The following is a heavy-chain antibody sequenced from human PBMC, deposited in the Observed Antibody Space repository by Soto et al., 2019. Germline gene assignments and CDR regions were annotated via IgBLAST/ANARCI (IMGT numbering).Heavy chain of an antibody. CDR1: GFTFSGYW. D-gene: IGHD2-8*02. V-gene: IGHV3-74*01. CDR2: ISGDGSSI. J-gene: IGHJ4*02. CDR3: AKDPCSSLYCKYIEY. Sequence: PGGSLRLSCAGSGFTFSGYWMHWVRQAPGKGLVWVSRISGDGSSILYADSVRGRFTISRDNSKNTLYLQMNSLRAEDTAVYYCAKDPCSSLYCKYIEYRGQGTHVTVSS.